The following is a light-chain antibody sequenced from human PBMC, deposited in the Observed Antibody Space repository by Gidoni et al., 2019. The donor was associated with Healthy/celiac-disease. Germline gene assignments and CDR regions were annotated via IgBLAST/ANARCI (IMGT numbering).Light chain of an antibody. CDR1: QIVSTY. J-gene: IGKJ4*01. CDR3: QQRSNWLT. CDR2: DAS. V-gene: IGKV3-11*01. Sequence: EIVLTQSPATLSLSPGERATLSCRASQIVSTYLAWYQQKPGQAPRLLIYDASNRATGIPARFSGRGSGTDFTLTISSLEPEDSAVYYCQQRSNWLTFGGGTKVEIK.